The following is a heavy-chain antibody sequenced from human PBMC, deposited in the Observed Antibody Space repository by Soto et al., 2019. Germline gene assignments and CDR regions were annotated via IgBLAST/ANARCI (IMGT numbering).Heavy chain of an antibody. V-gene: IGHV4-39*02. Sequence: SETLSLTCTVSGGSISSSSYYWGWIRQPPGKGLEWIGSIYYSGSTYYNPSLKSRITINADTSKNQFSLHLNSVSPEDTAVYYCARDLESGYSNYYYYMDVWGKGTTVTVSS. D-gene: IGHD5-12*01. CDR1: GGSISSSSYY. CDR3: ARDLESGYSNYYYYMDV. J-gene: IGHJ6*03. CDR2: IYYSGST.